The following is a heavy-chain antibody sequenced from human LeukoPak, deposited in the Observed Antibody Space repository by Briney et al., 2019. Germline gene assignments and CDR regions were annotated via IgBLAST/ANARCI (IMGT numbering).Heavy chain of an antibody. D-gene: IGHD3-22*01. J-gene: IGHJ4*02. CDR1: GGSISSGSYY. V-gene: IGHV4-61*02. CDR2: IYTSGST. CDR3: ARDRGGYYPYYFDY. Sequence: PSETLSLTCTVSGGSISSGSYYWSWIRQPAGKGLEWIGRIYTSGSTNYNPSLKSRVTISVDTSKNQFSLKLSSVTAADTAVYYCARDRGGYYPYYFDYWGQGTLVTVSS.